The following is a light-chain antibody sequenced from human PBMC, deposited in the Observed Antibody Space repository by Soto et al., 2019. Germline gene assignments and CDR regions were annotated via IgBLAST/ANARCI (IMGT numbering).Light chain of an antibody. CDR1: SSNIGAGYD. CDR3: QSFDTSLSVVV. J-gene: IGLJ2*01. V-gene: IGLV1-40*01. CDR2: SNN. Sequence: QSVLTQPPSVSGAPGQRVTISCTGSSSNIGAGYDVHWYQRLPGTAPKVLIFSNNNRPSGVPDRFSGSKSGTSASLAITGLQTEDEADYYCQSFDTSLSVVVFGGGTKVTVL.